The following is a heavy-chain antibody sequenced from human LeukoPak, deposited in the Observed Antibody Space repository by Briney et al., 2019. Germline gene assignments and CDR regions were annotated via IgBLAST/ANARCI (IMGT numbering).Heavy chain of an antibody. CDR2: INHSGST. V-gene: IGHV4-34*01. J-gene: IGHJ4*02. CDR3: ARHPRRERERRFDY. D-gene: IGHD1-26*01. CDR1: GDSITTYY. Sequence: SETLSLTCTASGDSITTYYWSWIRQPPGKGLEWIGEINHSGSTNYNPSLKSRVTISVDTSKNQFSLKLSSVTAADTAVYYCARHPRRERERRFDYWGQGTLVTVSS.